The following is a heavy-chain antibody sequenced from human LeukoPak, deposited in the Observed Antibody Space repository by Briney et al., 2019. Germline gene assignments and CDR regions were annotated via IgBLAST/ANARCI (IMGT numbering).Heavy chain of an antibody. V-gene: IGHV3-23*01. CDR2: ISGSGGST. Sequence: PGGSLRLSCAASGFTFSSYAMSWVRQAPGKGLEWVSAISGSGGSTYYADSVKGRFTISRDNSKNTLYPQMNSLRAEDTAVYYCAKWATTNEYYYYGMDVWGQGTTVTVSS. J-gene: IGHJ6*02. D-gene: IGHD5-12*01. CDR1: GFTFSSYA. CDR3: AKWATTNEYYYYGMDV.